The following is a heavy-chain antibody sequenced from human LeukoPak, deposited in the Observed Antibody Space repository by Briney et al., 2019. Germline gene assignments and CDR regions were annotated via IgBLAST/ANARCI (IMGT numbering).Heavy chain of an antibody. CDR2: INHSGST. J-gene: IGHJ4*02. Sequence: SETLSLTCAVYGGSLSGYYWSWIRQPPGKGLEWIGEINHSGSTNYSPSLSSRVTISLDMSENQFSLKLTSVTAADTAVYYCARGQGTVTTHWGQGTLVTVSS. CDR1: GGSLSGYY. D-gene: IGHD4-17*01. V-gene: IGHV4-34*01. CDR3: ARGQGTVTTH.